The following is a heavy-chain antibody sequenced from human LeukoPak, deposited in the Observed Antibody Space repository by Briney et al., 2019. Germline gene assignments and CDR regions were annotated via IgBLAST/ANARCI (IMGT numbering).Heavy chain of an antibody. CDR2: ISGYNGHT. V-gene: IGHV1-18*01. Sequence: ASVRVACKTSGYTLTSYGITWVRQAPGQGLEWMGWISGYNGHTDYAQNLQGRVTMTIDTSTSTAYMELTRLRSDDTAVYYCARKIAGVWFDPWGQGPLVPVSS. CDR1: GYTLTSYG. CDR3: ARKIAGVWFDP. J-gene: IGHJ5*02. D-gene: IGHD6-13*01.